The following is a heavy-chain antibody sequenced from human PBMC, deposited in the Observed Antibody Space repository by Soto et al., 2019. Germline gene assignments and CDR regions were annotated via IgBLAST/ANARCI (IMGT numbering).Heavy chain of an antibody. J-gene: IGHJ6*02. V-gene: IGHV1-69*13. D-gene: IGHD3-22*01. Sequence: ASVKVSCKASGGTFSSYAISWVRQAPGQGLEWMGGIIPIFGTANYAQKFQGRVTITADESTSTAYMELSSLRSEDTAVYCCARDPYYYDSSGYYYSGMDVWGQGTTVTVS. CDR2: IIPIFGTA. CDR3: ARDPYYYDSSGYYYSGMDV. CDR1: GGTFSSYA.